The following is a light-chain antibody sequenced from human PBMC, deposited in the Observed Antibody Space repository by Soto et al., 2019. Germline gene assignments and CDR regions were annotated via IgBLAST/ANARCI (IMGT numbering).Light chain of an antibody. CDR2: DAS. J-gene: IGKJ4*01. CDR3: QQYNNWPLT. Sequence: EFVLTQSPGTLSLSPGERATLSCRASQTVRNNYLAWYQQKPGQAPRLLIYDASSRATGIPDRFSGSGSGTEFTLTISSLQSEDFAVYSCQQYNNWPLTFGGGTKVDI. CDR1: QTVRNNY. V-gene: IGKV3-20*01.